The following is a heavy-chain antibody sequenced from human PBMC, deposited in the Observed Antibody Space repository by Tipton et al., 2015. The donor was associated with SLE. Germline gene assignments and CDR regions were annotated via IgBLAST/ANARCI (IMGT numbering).Heavy chain of an antibody. J-gene: IGHJ6*03. Sequence: TLSLTCTVSGGSISSTNYFWNWIRQPAGKTLEWIGRIYAWGSTDYNPSLRSRVAISVDTSKNQFSLKLSSVTAADTAVYYCARAPGLERSYYYYYYMDVWAKGTTVTVSS. V-gene: IGHV4-61*02. CDR1: GGSISSTNYF. CDR2: IYAWGST. CDR3: ARAPGLERSYYYYYYMDV. D-gene: IGHD1-1*01.